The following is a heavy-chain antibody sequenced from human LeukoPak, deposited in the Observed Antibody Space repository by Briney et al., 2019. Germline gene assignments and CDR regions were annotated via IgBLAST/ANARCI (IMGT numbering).Heavy chain of an antibody. Sequence: ASVKVSCKASGYTFTSYYMHWVRQAPGQGLEWMGIINPSGGSTSYAQKFQGRVTMTRDTSTSTVYIELSSLRSEDTAVYYCARVPSGWYLKDWYFDLWGRGTLVTVSS. J-gene: IGHJ2*01. V-gene: IGHV1-46*01. CDR1: GYTFTSYY. CDR2: INPSGGST. CDR3: ARVPSGWYLKDWYFDL. D-gene: IGHD6-19*01.